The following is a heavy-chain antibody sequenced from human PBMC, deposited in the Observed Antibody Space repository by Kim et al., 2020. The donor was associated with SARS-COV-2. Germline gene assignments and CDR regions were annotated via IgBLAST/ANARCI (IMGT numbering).Heavy chain of an antibody. J-gene: IGHJ4*02. CDR3: ARAEYSSSWYGDFYFDY. Sequence: VKGRFTISGDNSKNTLYLQMNSLRAEDTAVYYCARAEYSSSWYGDFYFDYWGQGTLVTVSS. V-gene: IGHV3-53*01. D-gene: IGHD6-13*01.